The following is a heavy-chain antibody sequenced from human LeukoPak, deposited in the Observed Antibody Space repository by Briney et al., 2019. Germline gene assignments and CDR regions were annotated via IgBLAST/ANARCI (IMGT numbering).Heavy chain of an antibody. CDR1: GGSISSYY. D-gene: IGHD3-9*01. CDR2: IYYSGST. CDR3: ARGSGDILTGYYHDAFDI. J-gene: IGHJ3*02. Sequence: SETLSLTCTVSGGSISSYYWSWIRQPPGKGLEWIGYIYYSGSTNYNPSLKSRVTISVDTSQNQFSLKLSSVTAADTAVYYCARGSGDILTGYYHDAFDIWGQGTMVTVSS. V-gene: IGHV4-59*01.